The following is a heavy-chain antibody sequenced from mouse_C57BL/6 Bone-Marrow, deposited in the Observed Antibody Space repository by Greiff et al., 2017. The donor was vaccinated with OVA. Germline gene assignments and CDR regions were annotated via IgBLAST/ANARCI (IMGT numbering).Heavy chain of an antibody. J-gene: IGHJ1*03. Sequence: QVQLQQSGAELVKPGASVKMSCKASGYTFTSYWITWVKQRPGQGLEWIGDIYPGSGSTNYNEKFKSKATLTVDTSSSTAYMQLSSLTSEDSAVYYCAREELGNWKYFDVWGTGTTVTVSS. V-gene: IGHV1-55*01. CDR1: GYTFTSYW. D-gene: IGHD2-1*01. CDR2: IYPGSGST. CDR3: AREELGNWKYFDV.